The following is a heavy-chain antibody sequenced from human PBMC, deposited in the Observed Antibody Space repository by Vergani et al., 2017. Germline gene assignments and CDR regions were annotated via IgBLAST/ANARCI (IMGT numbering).Heavy chain of an antibody. CDR3: ARDSGYSSSWGNWFDP. CDR1: GGSISSYY. Sequence: QLQESGPGLVKPSETLSLTCTVSGGSISSYYWSWIRQPPGKGLEWIGYIYYSGSTNYNPSLNSRVPLSVDTSKNQFSLKLCSVTTAETGVYYCARDSGYSSSWGNWFDPWGQGSLVTVSS. J-gene: IGHJ5*02. D-gene: IGHD6-13*01. CDR2: IYYSGST. V-gene: IGHV4-59*01.